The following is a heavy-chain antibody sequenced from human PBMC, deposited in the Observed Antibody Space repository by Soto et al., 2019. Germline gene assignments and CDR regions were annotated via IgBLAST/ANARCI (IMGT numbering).Heavy chain of an antibody. CDR2: INPSGGST. J-gene: IGHJ4*02. CDR3: ARDPAKALDYYGSGSYSSLDY. CDR1: GYTFTSYY. V-gene: IGHV1-46*01. Sequence: ASVKVSCKASGYTFTSYYMHWVRQAPGQGLEWMGIINPSGGSTSYAQKFQGRVTMTRDTSTSTVYMELSSLRSEDTAVYYCARDPAKALDYYGSGSYSSLDYWGQGTLVTVPS. D-gene: IGHD3-10*01.